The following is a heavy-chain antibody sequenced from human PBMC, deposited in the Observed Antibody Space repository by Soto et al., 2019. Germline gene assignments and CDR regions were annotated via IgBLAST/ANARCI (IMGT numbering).Heavy chain of an antibody. J-gene: IGHJ5*02. V-gene: IGHV1-8*01. D-gene: IGHD3-16*01. CDR2: MNPNSGNT. Sequence: QVQLVQSGAEVKKPGASVKVSCKASGYTFTSYDINWVRQATGQGLEWMGWMNPNSGNTGYAQKFQGRVTMTRNTSISTAYMERSSLRSEDTAVYYWAMGYEGHYDVWGLDPWGQGTLVTVSS. CDR3: AMGYEGHYDVWGLDP. CDR1: GYTFTSYD.